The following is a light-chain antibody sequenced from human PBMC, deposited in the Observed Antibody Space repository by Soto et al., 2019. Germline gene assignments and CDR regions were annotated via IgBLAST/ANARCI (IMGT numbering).Light chain of an antibody. J-gene: IGKJ5*01. V-gene: IGKV1-27*01. Sequence: DIQMTQSPSSLSASVGDTVTITCRASQVTSNSLAWYQQEPGKGPKLLIYAASTLKSGVPSRFSGSGSGTDFTLPITNLQPEDVATYYCQAYNRGSAFGQGTRLEI. CDR3: QAYNRGSA. CDR1: QVTSNS. CDR2: AAS.